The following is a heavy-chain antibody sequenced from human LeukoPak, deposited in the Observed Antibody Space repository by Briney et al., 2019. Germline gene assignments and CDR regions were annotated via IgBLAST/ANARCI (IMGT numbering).Heavy chain of an antibody. J-gene: IGHJ5*02. Sequence: GASVKVSCKASGGTFSSYAISWVRQAPGQGLEWMGRIIPILGIANYAQKFQGRVTITADKSTSTAYMELSSLRSEDTAVYYCVSSSAWWPQPKRQNLYNWFDPWGQGTLVTVSS. CDR3: VSSSAWWPQPKRQNLYNWFDP. CDR2: IIPILGIA. CDR1: GGTFSSYA. V-gene: IGHV1-69*04. D-gene: IGHD2-15*01.